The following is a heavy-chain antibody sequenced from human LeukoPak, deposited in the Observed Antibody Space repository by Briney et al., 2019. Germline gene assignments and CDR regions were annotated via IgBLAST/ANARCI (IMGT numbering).Heavy chain of an antibody. CDR3: AKDRYSYGLIDY. J-gene: IGHJ4*02. CDR2: ISGSGGST. D-gene: IGHD5-18*01. V-gene: IGHV3-23*01. Sequence: GGSLRLSCAASGFTFSSYAMSWVRQAPGKGLGWVSAISGSGGSTYYADSVKGRFTISRDNSKNTLYLQMNSLRAEDTAVYYCAKDRYSYGLIDYWGQGTLVTVSS. CDR1: GFTFSSYA.